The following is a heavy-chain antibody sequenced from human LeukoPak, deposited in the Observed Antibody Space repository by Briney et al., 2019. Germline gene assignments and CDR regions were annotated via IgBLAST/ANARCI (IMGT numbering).Heavy chain of an antibody. J-gene: IGHJ5*02. D-gene: IGHD4-17*01. CDR2: IYYSGST. CDR1: GGSISSSSYY. V-gene: IGHV4-39*01. Sequence: SSETLSLACTVSGGSISSSSYYWGWIRQPPGKGLEWIGSIYYSGSTYYNPSLKSRVTISVDTSKNQFSLKLSSVIAADTAVYYCARRSNGDYESLHNWFDPWGQGTLVTVSS. CDR3: ARRSNGDYESLHNWFDP.